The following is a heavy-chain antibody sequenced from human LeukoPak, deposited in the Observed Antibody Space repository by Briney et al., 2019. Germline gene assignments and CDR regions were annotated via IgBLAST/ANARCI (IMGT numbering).Heavy chain of an antibody. J-gene: IGHJ4*02. Sequence: PGGSLRLSCAASGFTFRSHAMSWVRQAPGKGLEWVSGISGSGGSTYYADSVKGRFTISRDNSKSTLYLQMNSLRDEDTAVYYCAKSAYYDILTGYYPFEYWGQGTLVTVSS. D-gene: IGHD3-9*01. CDR1: GFTFRSHA. CDR3: AKSAYYDILTGYYPFEY. V-gene: IGHV3-23*01. CDR2: ISGSGGST.